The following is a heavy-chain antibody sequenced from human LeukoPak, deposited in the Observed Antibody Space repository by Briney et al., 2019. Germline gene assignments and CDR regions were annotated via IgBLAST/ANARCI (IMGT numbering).Heavy chain of an antibody. V-gene: IGHV1-8*03. CDR2: MNPNSGNT. D-gene: IGHD3-3*01. CDR1: GYTFTSYD. Sequence: GASVKVSCKASGYTFTSYDINWVRQATGQGLEWMGWMNPNSGNTGYAQKFQGGVTITRNTSISTAYMELSSLRSEDTAVYYCARGRSYDFWSGYYRSEYFQHWGQGTLVTVSS. CDR3: ARGRSYDFWSGYYRSEYFQH. J-gene: IGHJ1*01.